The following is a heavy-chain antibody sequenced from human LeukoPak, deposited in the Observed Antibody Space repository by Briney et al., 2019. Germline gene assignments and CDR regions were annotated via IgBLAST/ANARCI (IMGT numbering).Heavy chain of an antibody. CDR1: EFTFSSYG. V-gene: IGHV3-23*01. J-gene: IGHJ4*02. Sequence: GGSLRLSCAASEFTFSSYGMSWVRQAPGKGLEWVSAISGSGGTTYYADSVKGRFTISRDNSNNTLYLQMNSLSAEDTAVYYCAKAPRRHCGSSSCYTLVYWGQGTLVTVS. CDR2: ISGSGGTT. CDR3: AKAPRRHCGSSSCYTLVY. D-gene: IGHD2-2*02.